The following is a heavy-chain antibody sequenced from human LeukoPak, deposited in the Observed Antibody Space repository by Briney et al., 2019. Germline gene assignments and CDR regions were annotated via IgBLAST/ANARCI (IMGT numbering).Heavy chain of an antibody. Sequence: SETLSLTCAVSGYSISSGYYWGWIRQPPGKGLEWIGSIYHSGSTFYTPSLKSRVTISVDTSKNQFSLKVTSVTAADTAVYNCARLMATIDYWGQGTLVTVSS. CDR2: IYHSGST. V-gene: IGHV4-38-2*01. CDR1: GYSISSGYY. CDR3: ARLMATIDY. D-gene: IGHD5-24*01. J-gene: IGHJ4*02.